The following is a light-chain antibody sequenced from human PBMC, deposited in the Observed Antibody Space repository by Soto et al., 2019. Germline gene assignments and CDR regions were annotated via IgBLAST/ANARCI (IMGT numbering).Light chain of an antibody. V-gene: IGKV1-5*03. Sequence: DIQMTQSPSTLSGSVGDRVTITCRASQTISSWLAWYQQKPGKAPKLLIYKASTLKSGVPSRFSGSGSGTEFTLTISSLQPDDFSVYYCQQRRQLAGITFGPGTKVDIK. CDR3: QQRRQLAGIT. CDR1: QTISSW. J-gene: IGKJ3*01. CDR2: KAS.